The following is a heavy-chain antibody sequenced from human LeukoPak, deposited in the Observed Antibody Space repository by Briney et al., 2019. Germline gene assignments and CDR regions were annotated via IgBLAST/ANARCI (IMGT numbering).Heavy chain of an antibody. Sequence: PSETLSLTCAVYGGSFSGYYWSWIRQPPGKGLEWIGEINHSGSTNYNPSLKSRVTISVDTSKNQFSLKLSSVTAADTAVYYCARGQSILAYYYYYGMDVWGQGTTVTVSS. CDR3: ARGQSILAYYYYYGMDV. V-gene: IGHV4-34*01. CDR1: GGSFSGYY. D-gene: IGHD3-9*01. J-gene: IGHJ6*02. CDR2: INHSGST.